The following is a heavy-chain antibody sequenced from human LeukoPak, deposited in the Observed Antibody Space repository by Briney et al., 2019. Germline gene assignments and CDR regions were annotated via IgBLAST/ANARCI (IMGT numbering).Heavy chain of an antibody. CDR3: ARRYDSSVYYHPHFDY. D-gene: IGHD3-22*01. V-gene: IGHV4-39*01. CDR2: IYYSGST. Sequence: KPSETLSLTCTVSGGSISSSCYYWGWIRQPPGKGLEWIVSIYYSGSTDDNPSLKSRVTRSVDTSKKQFSLKLSSVTAADTAVYYCARRYDSSVYYHPHFDYWGQGTLVTVSS. J-gene: IGHJ4*02. CDR1: GGSISSSCYY.